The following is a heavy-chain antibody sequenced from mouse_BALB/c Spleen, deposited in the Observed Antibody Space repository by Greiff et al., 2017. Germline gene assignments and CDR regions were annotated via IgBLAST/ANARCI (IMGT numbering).Heavy chain of an antibody. Sequence: EVKLMESGGGLVQPGGSRKLSCAASGFTFSSFGMHWVRQAPEKGLEWVAYISSGSSTIYYADTVKGRFTISRDNPKNTLFLQMTSLRSEDTAMYYCARGGYAPYYFDYWGQGTTLTVSS. J-gene: IGHJ2*01. CDR3: ARGGYAPYYFDY. V-gene: IGHV5-17*02. CDR2: ISSGSSTI. D-gene: IGHD3-1*01. CDR1: GFTFSSFG.